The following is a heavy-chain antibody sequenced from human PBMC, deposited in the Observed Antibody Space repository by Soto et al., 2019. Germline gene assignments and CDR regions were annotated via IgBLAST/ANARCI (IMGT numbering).Heavy chain of an antibody. CDR3: ARGRNWGYYYYYYYMDV. V-gene: IGHV6-1*01. CDR2: TYYRSKWYN. Sequence: KQSQTLSLTCAISGDSVSSNSAAWNWIRQSPSRGLEWLGRTYYRSKWYNDYAVSVKSRITINPDTSKNQFSLQLNSVTPEDTAVYYCARGRNWGYYYYYYYMDVWGKGTTVTVSS. CDR1: GDSVSSNSAA. J-gene: IGHJ6*03. D-gene: IGHD7-27*01.